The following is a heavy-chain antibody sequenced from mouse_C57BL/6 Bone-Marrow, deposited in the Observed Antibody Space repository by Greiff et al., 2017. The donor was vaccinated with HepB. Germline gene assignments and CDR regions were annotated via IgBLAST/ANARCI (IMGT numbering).Heavy chain of an antibody. CDR1: GYTFTSYW. V-gene: IGHV1-74*01. CDR3: AIFPSYYYGSSAGYFDV. CDR2: IHPSDSDT. Sequence: QVQLQQPGAELVKPGASVQVSCKASGYTFTSYWMHWVKQRPGQGLAWIGRIHPSDSDTNYNQKFNGKATLTVDKSSSTAYMQLSSLTSEDSAVYYCAIFPSYYYGSSAGYFDVWGTGTTVTVSS. J-gene: IGHJ1*03. D-gene: IGHD1-1*01.